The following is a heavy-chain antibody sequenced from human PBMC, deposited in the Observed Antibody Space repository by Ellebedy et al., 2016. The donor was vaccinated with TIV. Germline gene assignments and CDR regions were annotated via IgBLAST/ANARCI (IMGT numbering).Heavy chain of an antibody. J-gene: IGHJ6*02. V-gene: IGHV1-3*01. Sequence: ASVKVSXXVSGYTLTKLSMHWVRQAPGQRLEWMGWINGGNGNTKYSQKFQGRVTITRDTSASTAYMELSSLRSEDTAVYYCARVSPVSPITSDYYYYGMDVWGQGTTVTVSS. CDR3: ARVSPVSPITSDYYYYGMDV. CDR2: INGGNGNT. D-gene: IGHD3-10*01. CDR1: GYTLTKLS.